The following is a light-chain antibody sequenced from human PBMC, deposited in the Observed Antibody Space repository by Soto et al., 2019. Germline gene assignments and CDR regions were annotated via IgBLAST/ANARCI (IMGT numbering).Light chain of an antibody. CDR3: QQSYHFPLT. J-gene: IGKJ4*01. V-gene: IGKV1-39*01. CDR1: QSITNY. CDR2: AAS. Sequence: DIQMTQSPSSLSASVGDRVTITCRASQSITNYLNWYQQKPGKAPKLLIYAASSLQGGVPSRFSGRGSGTDFTLTITSLQPEDFATYYCQQSYHFPLTFGGGTKVEIK.